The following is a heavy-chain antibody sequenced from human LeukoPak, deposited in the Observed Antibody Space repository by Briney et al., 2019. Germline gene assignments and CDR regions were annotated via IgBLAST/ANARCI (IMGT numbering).Heavy chain of an antibody. J-gene: IGHJ4*02. CDR2: ISAYNGNT. D-gene: IGHD3-22*01. CDR3: ARDQYYSDSSGPDY. Sequence: ASVKVSCKASGYTFTSYGISWVRQAPGQGLEWMGWISAYNGNTNYAQKLQGRVTMTRDTSISTAYMELSRLRSDDTAVYYCARDQYYSDSSGPDYWGQGTLVTVSS. CDR1: GYTFTSYG. V-gene: IGHV1-18*01.